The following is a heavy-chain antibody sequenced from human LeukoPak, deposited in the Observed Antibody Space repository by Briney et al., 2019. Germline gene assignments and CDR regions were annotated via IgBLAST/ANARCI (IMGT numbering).Heavy chain of an antibody. Sequence: SETLSLTCTVSGGSISSYYWSWIRQPPGKGLEWIGYIYYSGSTNYNPSLKSRVTISVDTSKNQFSLKLSSVTAADTAVYCCAVIRGYSYGPFDYWGQGTLVTVSS. V-gene: IGHV4-59*01. CDR1: GGSISSYY. CDR3: AVIRGYSYGPFDY. CDR2: IYYSGST. D-gene: IGHD5-18*01. J-gene: IGHJ4*02.